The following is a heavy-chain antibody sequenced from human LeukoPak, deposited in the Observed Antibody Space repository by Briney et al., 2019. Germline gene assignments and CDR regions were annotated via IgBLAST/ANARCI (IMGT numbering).Heavy chain of an antibody. J-gene: IGHJ3*02. CDR3: ARHRTAINRYGPYDAFDI. CDR1: GGSISSYY. D-gene: IGHD5-18*01. Sequence: SETLSLTCTVSGGSISSYYWSWIRQPPGKGLEWIGYIYYSGSTNYNPSLKSRVTISVDTSMNQFSLKLSFVTAADSAVYYCARHRTAINRYGPYDAFDIWGRGTMVTVSS. CDR2: IYYSGST. V-gene: IGHV4-59*08.